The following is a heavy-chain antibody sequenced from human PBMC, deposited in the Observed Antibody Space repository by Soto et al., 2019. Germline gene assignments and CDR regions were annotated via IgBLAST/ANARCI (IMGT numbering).Heavy chain of an antibody. J-gene: IGHJ4*02. CDR3: ARGRGRYCSSTSCYTSVYHFDY. V-gene: IGHV1-2*04. D-gene: IGHD2-2*02. Sequence: ASVKVSCKASGYTFTGYYMHWVLQAPGQGLEWMGWINPNSGGTNYAQKFQGWVTMTRDTSISTAYMELSRLRSDDTAVYYCARGRGRYCSSTSCYTSVYHFDYWGQGTLVTVS. CDR2: INPNSGGT. CDR1: GYTFTGYY.